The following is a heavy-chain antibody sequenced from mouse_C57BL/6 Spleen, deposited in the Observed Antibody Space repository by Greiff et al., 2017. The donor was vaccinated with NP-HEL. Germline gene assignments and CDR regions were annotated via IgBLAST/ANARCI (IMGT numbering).Heavy chain of an antibody. D-gene: IGHD1-1*01. CDR1: GFTFSDYY. CDR2: INYDGSSP. J-gene: IGHJ1*03. Sequence: KLVESEGGLVQPGSSMKLSCTASGFTFSDYYMAWVRQVPEKGLEWVANINYDGSSPYYLDSLKSRFIISRDNAKNILYMQMGSLKSEDTATYYCARDSSYYYGSSHWYFDVWGTGTTVTVSS. V-gene: IGHV5-16*01. CDR3: ARDSSYYYGSSHWYFDV.